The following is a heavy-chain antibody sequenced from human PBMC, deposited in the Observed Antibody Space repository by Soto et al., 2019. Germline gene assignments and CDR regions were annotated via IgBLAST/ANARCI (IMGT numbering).Heavy chain of an antibody. CDR1: EFMFSGYS. J-gene: IGHJ4*02. CDR2: ICSRSQTI. Sequence: PGGSLRLSCEVSEFMFSGYSMNWVRQAPGKGLEWLSYICSRSQTIYYADSVKGRFTVSRDNAKNSLYLQMNSLRDEDTAVYFCARGDIMGTRSFDYWGRGTLVTVSS. D-gene: IGHD1-26*01. V-gene: IGHV3-48*02. CDR3: ARGDIMGTRSFDY.